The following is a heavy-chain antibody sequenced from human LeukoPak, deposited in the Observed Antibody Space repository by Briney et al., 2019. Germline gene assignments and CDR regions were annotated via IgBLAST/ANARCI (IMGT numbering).Heavy chain of an antibody. CDR1: GYTFTGYY. J-gene: IGHJ6*03. CDR3: AIGSGSYFPYYYYYMDV. CDR2: LNPNSGGT. D-gene: IGHD3-10*01. Sequence: ASVKVSCKASGYTFTGYYMHWVRQAPGQGLEWMGWLNPNSGGTNYAQKFQGRVTMTRDTSISTAYMELSRLRSDDTALYYYAIGSGSYFPYYYYYMDVWGKGTTVTVSS. V-gene: IGHV1-2*02.